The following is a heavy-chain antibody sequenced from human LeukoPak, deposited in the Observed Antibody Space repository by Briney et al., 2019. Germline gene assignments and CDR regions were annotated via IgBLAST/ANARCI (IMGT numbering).Heavy chain of an antibody. CDR1: GGSISSGGYY. D-gene: IGHD3-10*01. V-gene: IGHV4-31*03. CDR2: IYYSGST. J-gene: IGHJ4*02. Sequence: SQTLSLTCTVSGGSISSGGYYWSWIRQHPGKGLEWIGYIYYSGSTYYNPSLKSRVTISVDTSKNQISLKLSSVTAADTAVYYCARVDYYGSGPADYWGQGTLVTVSS. CDR3: ARVDYYGSGPADY.